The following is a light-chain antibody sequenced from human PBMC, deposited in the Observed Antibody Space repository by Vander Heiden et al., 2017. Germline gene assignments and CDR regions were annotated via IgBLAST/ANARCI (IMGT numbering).Light chain of an antibody. Sequence: DIQLTHSPSFLSASVGDRVTITCRASQGISSYLAWYQQKPGKAPKLLVYAASTLQSGVPSRFSGSGSGTEFTLTISSLQPEDFATYYCQQLNSYPTFGQGTKVEIK. V-gene: IGKV1-9*01. CDR1: QGISSY. J-gene: IGKJ1*01. CDR3: QQLNSYPT. CDR2: AAS.